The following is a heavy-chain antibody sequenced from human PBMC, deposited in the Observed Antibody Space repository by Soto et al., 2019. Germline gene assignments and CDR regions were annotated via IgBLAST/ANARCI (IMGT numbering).Heavy chain of an antibody. CDR1: GYTFTSYG. CDR3: ARRLAARRTDLSSGMDV. CDR2: ISAYNGNT. Sequence: ASVKVSCKASGYTFTSYGISWVRQAPGQGLEWMGWISAYNGNTNYAQKLQGRVTMTTDTSTSTAYMELRSLRSDDTAVYYCARRLAARRTDLSSGMDVWGQGTTVTVSS. D-gene: IGHD6-6*01. V-gene: IGHV1-18*01. J-gene: IGHJ6*02.